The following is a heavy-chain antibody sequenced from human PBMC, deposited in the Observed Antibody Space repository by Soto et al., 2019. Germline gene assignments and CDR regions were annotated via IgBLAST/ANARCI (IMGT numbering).Heavy chain of an antibody. J-gene: IGHJ2*01. Sequence: QLQLQESGPGLVQPSETLSLTCTVSGGSISSSSYYWGWIRQPPGKGLEWIATISYSGNTYNIPSPRRPVTVALATSRNPAPLKLSSVTAADTAAYYCARQLITATGRGYFDLWGRGTLVTVSS. D-gene: IGHD1-20*01. CDR3: ARQLITATGRGYFDL. V-gene: IGHV4-39*01. CDR2: ISYSGNT. CDR1: GGSISSSSYY.